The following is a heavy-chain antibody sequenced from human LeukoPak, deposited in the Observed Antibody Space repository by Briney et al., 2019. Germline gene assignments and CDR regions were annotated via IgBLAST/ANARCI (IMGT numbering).Heavy chain of an antibody. Sequence: GGSLRLSCAASGFTFSNNRMSWVRQAPGKGLEWVANIKQDGSEKYYVDSVKGRFTISRDNDKNSLYLQMNSLRAADTAVYYCARGAGGSYSDYWGQGTLVTVSS. CDR3: ARGAGGSYSDY. CDR1: GFTFSNNR. D-gene: IGHD1-26*01. CDR2: IKQDGSEK. J-gene: IGHJ4*02. V-gene: IGHV3-7*01.